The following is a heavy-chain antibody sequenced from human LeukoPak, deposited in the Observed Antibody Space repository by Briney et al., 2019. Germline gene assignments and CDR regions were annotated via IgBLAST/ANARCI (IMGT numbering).Heavy chain of an antibody. J-gene: IGHJ4*02. CDR1: GFTFSNSA. V-gene: IGHV3-21*06. CDR3: AKDARAAAMRGRHFDY. CDR2: INDVSSHI. D-gene: IGHD2-2*01. Sequence: GGSLRLSCAASGFTFSNSAMNWVRQAPGKGLEWVSSINDVSSHIYYADSVKGRFTISRNNANNSVSLQMNNLRAEDTAVYYCAKDARAAAMRGRHFDYWGQGTLVTVSS.